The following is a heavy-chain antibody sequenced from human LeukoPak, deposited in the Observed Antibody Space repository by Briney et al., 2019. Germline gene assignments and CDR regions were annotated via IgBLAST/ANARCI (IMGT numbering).Heavy chain of an antibody. V-gene: IGHV4-59*08. CDR3: ARRSPLSYGSGSSLYYYYGMDV. CDR1: GGSISSYY. Sequence: SETLSLTCTVSGGSISSYYWSWIRQPPGKGLEWIGYIYYSGSTNYNPSLKNRVTISVDTSKNQFSLKLSSVTAADTAVYYCARRSPLSYGSGSSLYYYYGMDVWGQGTTVTVSS. J-gene: IGHJ6*02. D-gene: IGHD3-10*01. CDR2: IYYSGST.